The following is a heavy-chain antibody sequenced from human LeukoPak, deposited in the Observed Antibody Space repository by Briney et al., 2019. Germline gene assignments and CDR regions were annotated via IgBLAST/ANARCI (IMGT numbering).Heavy chain of an antibody. J-gene: IGHJ3*02. V-gene: IGHV4-34*01. CDR1: GGSFSGYY. CDR2: IDHSGST. D-gene: IGHD3-10*01. CDR3: ARVGTYYYGSGSYYNALGAFDI. Sequence: SETLSLTCAVYGGSFSGYYWGWIRQPPGKGLEWIGEIDHSGSTNYNPSLKSRVTISVDTSKNQFSLKLSSVTAADTAVYYCARVGTYYYGSGSYYNALGAFDIWGQGTMVTVSS.